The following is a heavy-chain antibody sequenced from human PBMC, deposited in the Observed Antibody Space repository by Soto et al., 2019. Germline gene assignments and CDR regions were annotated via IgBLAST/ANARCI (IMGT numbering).Heavy chain of an antibody. D-gene: IGHD3-10*01. CDR1: GFTFSSYA. J-gene: IGHJ4*02. Sequence: GGSLRLSCAASGFTFSSYAMSWVRQAPGKGLEWVSAISGSGGSTYYADYVKGRFTISRDNSKNTLYLQMNSLRAEDTAVYYCAKDSQGYGSGSYYDYWGQGTLVTVSS. CDR3: AKDSQGYGSGSYYDY. V-gene: IGHV3-23*01. CDR2: ISGSGGST.